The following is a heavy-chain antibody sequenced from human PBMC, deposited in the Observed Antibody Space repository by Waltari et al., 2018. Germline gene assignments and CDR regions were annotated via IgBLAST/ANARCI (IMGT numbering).Heavy chain of an antibody. J-gene: IGHJ4*02. CDR1: GYTFTHFF. Sequence: QVQLVQSGAEVKKSGASVKVSCKASGYTFTHFFIHWVRQAPGQGLEWMGRINPNSGDTSYAQRFQGRVTMTGDTSITTAYMELTGLRSDDTAIYYCARSGGGTTTFGVAEWGQGSLVTVSS. D-gene: IGHD3-3*01. CDR2: INPNSGDT. CDR3: ARSGGGTTTFGVAE. V-gene: IGHV1-2*06.